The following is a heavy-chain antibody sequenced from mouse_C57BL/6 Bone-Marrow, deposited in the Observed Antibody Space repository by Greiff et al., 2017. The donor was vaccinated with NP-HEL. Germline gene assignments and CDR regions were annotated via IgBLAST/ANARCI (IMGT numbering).Heavy chain of an antibody. CDR2: ISYDGSN. J-gene: IGHJ2*01. V-gene: IGHV3-6*01. Sequence: EVQLQESGPGLVKPSQSLSLTCSVTGYSITSGYYWNWIRQFPGNKLEWMGYISYDGSNNYNPSLKNRISITRDTSKNQFFLKLNSVTTEDTATYYCARSTNSHFDDWGQGTTLTVSS. D-gene: IGHD4-1*01. CDR3: ARSTNSHFDD. CDR1: GYSITSGYY.